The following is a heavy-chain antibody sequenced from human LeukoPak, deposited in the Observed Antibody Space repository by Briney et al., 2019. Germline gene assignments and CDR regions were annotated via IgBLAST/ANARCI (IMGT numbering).Heavy chain of an antibody. D-gene: IGHD3-9*01. CDR3: ARAFRWVLRYFDWLTPYYYYGMDV. CDR1: GFTFSSYA. Sequence: GRSLRLSCAASGFTFSSYAMHWVRQAPGKGLEWVAVISYDGSNKYYADSVKGRFTISRDNSKNTLYLQMNSLRAEDTAVYYCARAFRWVLRYFDWLTPYYYYGMDVWGQGTTVTVSS. CDR2: ISYDGSNK. V-gene: IGHV3-30-3*01. J-gene: IGHJ6*02.